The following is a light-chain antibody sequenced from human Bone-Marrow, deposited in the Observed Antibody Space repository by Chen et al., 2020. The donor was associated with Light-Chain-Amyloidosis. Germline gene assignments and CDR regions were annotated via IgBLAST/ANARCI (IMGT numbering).Light chain of an antibody. J-gene: IGKJ3*01. CDR2: WAS. Sequence: DIVMTQSPDSLAVSLGERATINCKSSQSVLYSSNNKNYLAWYQHKPGQPPKLLIYWASTRESGVPDRFSGSGSGTDFTLTISRLQAEDVAVYYCQQYYSTRGFTFGPGTKVDIK. CDR3: QQYYSTRGFT. V-gene: IGKV4-1*01. CDR1: QSVLYSSNNKNY.